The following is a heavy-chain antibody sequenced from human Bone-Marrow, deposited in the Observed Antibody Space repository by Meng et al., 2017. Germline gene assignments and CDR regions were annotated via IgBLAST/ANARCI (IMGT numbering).Heavy chain of an antibody. CDR3: ARGIVVVPAGYGMDV. J-gene: IGHJ6*02. CDR2: IIPILGIA. D-gene: IGHD2-2*01. CDR1: GGTFSSYT. V-gene: IGHV1-69*16. Sequence: SVKVSCKASGGTFSSYTISWVRQAPGQGLEWMGRIIPILGIANYAQKFQGRVTITTDESTSTAYMELSSLRSEDTAVYYCARGIVVVPAGYGMDVWGQGTTVTVSS.